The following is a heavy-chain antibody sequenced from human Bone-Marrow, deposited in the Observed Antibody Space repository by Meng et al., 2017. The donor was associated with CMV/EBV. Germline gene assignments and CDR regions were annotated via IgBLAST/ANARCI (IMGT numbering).Heavy chain of an antibody. CDR2: INHSGST. J-gene: IGHJ5*02. Sequence: FSGYYWSWIRQPPGKGLEWIGEINHSGSTNYNPSLKSRVTISVDTSKNQFSLKLSSVTAADTAVYYCARGAYYYDSSGYPRPHWFDPWGQGTLVTVSS. V-gene: IGHV4-34*01. CDR1: FSGYY. D-gene: IGHD3-22*01. CDR3: ARGAYYYDSSGYPRPHWFDP.